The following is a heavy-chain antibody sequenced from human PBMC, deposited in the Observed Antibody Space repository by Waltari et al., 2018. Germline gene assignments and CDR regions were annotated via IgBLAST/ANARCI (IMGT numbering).Heavy chain of an antibody. CDR2: ISGDGSST. J-gene: IGHJ6*02. V-gene: IGHV3-74*01. D-gene: IGHD3-22*01. Sequence: EVQLVESGGALVQPGGSLRLSCGASGFPFTRHWLHWRRQAPGKGLVWVSRISGDGSSTYYADSVKGRFTISRDSAQNTLYLQMNSLRAEDTAVYYCGRAVMTTRNSMDVWGQGTTVTVSS. CDR1: GFPFTRHW. CDR3: GRAVMTTRNSMDV.